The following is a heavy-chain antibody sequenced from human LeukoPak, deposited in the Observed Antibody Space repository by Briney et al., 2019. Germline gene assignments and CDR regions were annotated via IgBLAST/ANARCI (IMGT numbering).Heavy chain of an antibody. CDR2: INPNSGDT. CDR1: GYTFTGYY. D-gene: IGHD6-6*01. Sequence: ASVKVSCKASGYTFTGYYMHWVRQAPGQGLEWMGRINPNSGDTNYAQKFQGRVTMTRDTSISTAYMELSGLRSDDTAVYYCARDLEQLVLHYWGQGTLVTVSS. J-gene: IGHJ4*02. CDR3: ARDLEQLVLHY. V-gene: IGHV1-2*06.